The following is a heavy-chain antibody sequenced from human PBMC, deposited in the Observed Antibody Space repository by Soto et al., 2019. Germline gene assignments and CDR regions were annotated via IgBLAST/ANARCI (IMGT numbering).Heavy chain of an antibody. D-gene: IGHD5-12*01. CDR3: ARIYSGYDFDY. Sequence: QVQLVQSGAEVKKPGVSVKVSCKASGYTFTSYYMHWVRQAPGQGLEWMGIINPSGGSTSYAQKFQGRVTMTRDTSTSTVYMELSSLRSEDTAVYYCARIYSGYDFDYWGQGTLVTVSS. J-gene: IGHJ4*02. V-gene: IGHV1-46*01. CDR1: GYTFTSYY. CDR2: INPSGGST.